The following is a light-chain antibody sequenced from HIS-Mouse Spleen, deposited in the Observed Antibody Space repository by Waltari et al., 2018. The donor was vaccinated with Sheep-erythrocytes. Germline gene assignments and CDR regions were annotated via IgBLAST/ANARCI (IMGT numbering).Light chain of an antibody. Sequence: QSALTQPRPVSGSPAQSVTISCTGTRSDVGGYNYVPWYQQHPVKAPKLMIYDVSKRPSGDPDRFSGSKSGNTASLTISGLQAEDEADYYCCSYAGSYNHVFATGTKVTVL. J-gene: IGLJ1*01. V-gene: IGLV2-11*01. CDR3: CSYAGSYNHV. CDR1: RSDVGGYNY. CDR2: DVS.